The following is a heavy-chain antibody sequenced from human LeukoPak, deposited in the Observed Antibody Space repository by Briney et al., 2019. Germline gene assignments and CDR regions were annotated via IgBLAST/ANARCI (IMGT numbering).Heavy chain of an antibody. CDR3: ARAAMVRGRYYYYMDV. J-gene: IGHJ6*03. D-gene: IGHD3-10*01. CDR2: IKRDGTDN. CDR1: GFTFSNYW. V-gene: IGHV3-7*01. Sequence: PGGSLRLSCAASGFTFSNYWMTWVRQAPGKGLEWVANIKRDGTDNYYVDSVKGRFTISRDNAKDSLYLQMNSLRAEDTAVYYCARAAMVRGRYYYYMDVWGKGTTVTISS.